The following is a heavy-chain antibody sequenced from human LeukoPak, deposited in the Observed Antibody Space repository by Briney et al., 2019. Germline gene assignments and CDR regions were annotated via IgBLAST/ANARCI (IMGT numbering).Heavy chain of an antibody. J-gene: IGHJ4*02. Sequence: ASVKVSCKASGYIFTGYYMHWVRQAPGQGLEWMGWINPNSGDTNYAQKFQGRVTMTRDTSISTAYMELSRLRSDDTAVYYCATDYTDYSLDYWGQGTLVTVSS. CDR3: ATDYTDYSLDY. CDR1: GYIFTGYY. CDR2: INPNSGDT. V-gene: IGHV1-2*02. D-gene: IGHD4-11*01.